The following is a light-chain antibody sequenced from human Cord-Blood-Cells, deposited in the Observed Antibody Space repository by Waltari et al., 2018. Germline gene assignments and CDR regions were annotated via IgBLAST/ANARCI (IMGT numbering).Light chain of an antibody. V-gene: IGKV4-1*01. CDR2: WAS. J-gene: IGKJ2*01. CDR1: PSVLYSSNNKNY. Sequence: DIVMTQSPDSLALSLGERATIHCKSSPSVLYSSNNKNYLAWYQQKPGQPPKLLIYWASTRESGVPDRFSGSGSGTDFTLTISSLQAEDVAVYYCQQYYSTPYTFGQGTKLEIK. CDR3: QQYYSTPYT.